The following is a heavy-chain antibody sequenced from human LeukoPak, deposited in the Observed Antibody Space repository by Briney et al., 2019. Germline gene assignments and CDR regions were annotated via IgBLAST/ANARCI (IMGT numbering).Heavy chain of an antibody. J-gene: IGHJ4*02. V-gene: IGHV4-34*01. CDR2: INHSGST. CDR3: ARAPRRPAPFDY. CDR1: GGSFSGYY. Sequence: PPETLSLTCAVYGGSFSGYYWSWIRQPPGKGLEWIGEINHSGSTNYNPSLKSRVTISVDTSKNQFSLKLSSVTAADTAVYYCARAPRRPAPFDYWGQGTLVTVSP.